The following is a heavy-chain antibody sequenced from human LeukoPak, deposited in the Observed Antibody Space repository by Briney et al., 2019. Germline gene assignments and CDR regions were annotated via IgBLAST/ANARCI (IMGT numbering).Heavy chain of an antibody. CDR3: AGYCSSTSCHMRRDY. CDR1: GFTFSSYW. J-gene: IGHJ4*02. D-gene: IGHD2-2*01. V-gene: IGHV3-7*01. CDR2: IKQDGSEK. Sequence: PGGSLGLSCAASGFTFSSYWMSWVRQAPGKGLEWVANIKQDGSEKYYVDSVKGRFTISRDNAKNSLYLQMNSLRAEDTAVYYCAGYCSSTSCHMRRDYWGQGTLVTVSS.